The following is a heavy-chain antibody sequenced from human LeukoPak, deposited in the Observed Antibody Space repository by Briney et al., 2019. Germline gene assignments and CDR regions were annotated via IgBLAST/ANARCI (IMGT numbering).Heavy chain of an antibody. J-gene: IGHJ4*02. V-gene: IGHV4-59*01. D-gene: IGHD5-12*01. CDR3: ARVEVATYDY. CDR1: GGSISSYY. Sequence: SETLSLTCTVSGGSISSYYWSWIRQPPGKGLEWIGYIYYSGSTNYNPSLKSRVTISVDTSKNQFSLKLSSVTAADTALYYCARVEVATYDYWGQGTLVTVSS. CDR2: IYYSGST.